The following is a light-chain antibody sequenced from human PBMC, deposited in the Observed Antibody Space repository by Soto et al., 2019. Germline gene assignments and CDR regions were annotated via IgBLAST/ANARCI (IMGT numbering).Light chain of an antibody. V-gene: IGKV1-5*03. J-gene: IGKJ1*01. CDR1: QSISYW. CDR2: KAS. CDR3: QQNNNYWT. Sequence: DIQMTQSPSTLSASVGDRVTITCRASQSISYWLAWYQQKPGKAPKLLIYKASSLESGVPSRFSGSGSGTEFTLTISSLQPDAFATYYYQQNNNYWTFGQGTKVEIK.